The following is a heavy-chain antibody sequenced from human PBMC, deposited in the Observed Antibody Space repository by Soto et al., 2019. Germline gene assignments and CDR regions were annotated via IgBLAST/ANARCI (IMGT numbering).Heavy chain of an antibody. J-gene: IGHJ5*02. CDR3: ARSDGYNRNWFDP. CDR2: MNPNSANT. CDR1: GYTFTSYD. Sequence: QVQLVQSGAEVKKPGASVKVSCKASGYTFTSYDINWVRQATGQGLEWMGWMNPNSANTGYAQKFQGRLTMTRNTSITTAYMELSSLRSEETAVYYCARSDGYNRNWFDPWGQGTLVTVSS. D-gene: IGHD2-21*01. V-gene: IGHV1-8*01.